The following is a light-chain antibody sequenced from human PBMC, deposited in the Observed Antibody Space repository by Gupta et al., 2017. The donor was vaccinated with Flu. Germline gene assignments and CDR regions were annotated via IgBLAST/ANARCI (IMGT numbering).Light chain of an antibody. CDR1: QSVLYSSNNKNF. V-gene: IGKV4-1*01. J-gene: IGKJ2*01. CDR2: WAS. CDR3: QQEDDLPYT. Sequence: DIVMTQSPDSLAVSLGERATINCKSSQSVLYSSNNKNFLTWYQQKPGQPRRLLIYWASTRESGVPDRFSGSGSGTDFTLTISSLQAEDVAVYYCQQEDDLPYTFGQGTKLEIK.